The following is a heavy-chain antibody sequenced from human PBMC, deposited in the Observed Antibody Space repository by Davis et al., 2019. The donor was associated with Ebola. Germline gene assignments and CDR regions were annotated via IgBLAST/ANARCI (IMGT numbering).Heavy chain of an antibody. D-gene: IGHD3-22*01. CDR1: GITFSSYD. CDR2: ISGSGGST. Sequence: GGSLRLSCAASGITFSSYDLTWVRQAPGKGLEWVSGISGSGGSTYYADSVKGRFTISKDNFKNTMYLQMNRLRAEDTAVYYCARDEITMIVVVTAIGMDVWGQGTTVTVSS. V-gene: IGHV3-23*01. J-gene: IGHJ6*02. CDR3: ARDEITMIVVVTAIGMDV.